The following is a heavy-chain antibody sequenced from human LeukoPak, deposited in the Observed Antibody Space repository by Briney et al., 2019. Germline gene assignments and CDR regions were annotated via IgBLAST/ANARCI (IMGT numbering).Heavy chain of an antibody. Sequence: ASVKVSCKASGYTFTDYYMHWVRQAPGQGLEWMGWINPHSGGTDHAQKFQGRVTMTRDTSISTAYMELSRLRSDDTAVYYCARDLGVLRYFDWFPRPVDYWGQGTLVTVSS. CDR3: ARDLGVLRYFDWFPRPVDY. D-gene: IGHD3-9*01. J-gene: IGHJ4*02. V-gene: IGHV1-2*02. CDR2: INPHSGGT. CDR1: GYTFTDYY.